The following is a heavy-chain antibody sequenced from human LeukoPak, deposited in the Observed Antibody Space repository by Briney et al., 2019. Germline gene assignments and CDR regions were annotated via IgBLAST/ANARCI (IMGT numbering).Heavy chain of an antibody. D-gene: IGHD5-12*01. CDR2: INPNSGGT. Sequence: ASVKVSCKASGYTFTGYYMHWVRQAPGQGLEWMGWINPNSGGTNYAQKFQGRVTMTRDTSISTAYMELSRLRSDDTAVYCCARVEVVATIPFDYWGQGTLVTVSS. CDR1: GYTFTGYY. J-gene: IGHJ4*02. CDR3: ARVEVVATIPFDY. V-gene: IGHV1-2*02.